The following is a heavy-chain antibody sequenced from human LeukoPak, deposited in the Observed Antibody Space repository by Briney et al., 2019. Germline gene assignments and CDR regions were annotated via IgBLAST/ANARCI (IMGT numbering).Heavy chain of an antibody. D-gene: IGHD2-15*01. CDR1: GFTFSSYS. J-gene: IGHJ6*02. Sequence: GGSLRLSCAASGFTFSSYSMNWVRQAPGKGLEWVSAISGSGGSTYYADSVKGRFTIPRDNSKNTLYLQMNSLRAEDTAVYYCARGYCSGGSCPYYYYYGMDVWGQGTTATVSS. CDR2: ISGSGGST. CDR3: ARGYCSGGSCPYYYYYGMDV. V-gene: IGHV3-23*01.